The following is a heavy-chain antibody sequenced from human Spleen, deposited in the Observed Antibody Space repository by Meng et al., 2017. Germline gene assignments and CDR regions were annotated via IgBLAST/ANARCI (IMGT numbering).Heavy chain of an antibody. J-gene: IGHJ5*02. D-gene: IGHD5-24*01. CDR1: GVSFKSYS. CDR3: ARKVRDVYNLVRPRVNNWFDP. V-gene: IGHV4-34*01. Sequence: SETLSLTCAVYGVSFKSYSWTWIRQPPGMRLEWIGDIDHYGSANYNPSLKSRLMISLDTSKNQFFLKLRSVIAADTAIYYCARKVRDVYNLVRPRVNNWFDPWGQGSLVTVSS. CDR2: IDHYGSA.